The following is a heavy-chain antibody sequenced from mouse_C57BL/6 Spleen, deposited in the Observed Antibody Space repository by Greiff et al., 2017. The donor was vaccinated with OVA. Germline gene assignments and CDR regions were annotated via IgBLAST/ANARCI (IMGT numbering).Heavy chain of an antibody. CDR3: ARVITTVVATEYYYAMDY. D-gene: IGHD1-1*01. CDR2: IHPNSGST. Sequence: VQLQQPGAELVKPGASVKLSCKASGYTFTSYWMHWVKQRPGQGLEWIGMIHPNSGSTNYNEKFKSKATLTVDKSSSTAYMQLSSLTSEDSAVYYCARVITTVVATEYYYAMDYWGQGTSVTVSS. J-gene: IGHJ4*01. V-gene: IGHV1-64*01. CDR1: GYTFTSYW.